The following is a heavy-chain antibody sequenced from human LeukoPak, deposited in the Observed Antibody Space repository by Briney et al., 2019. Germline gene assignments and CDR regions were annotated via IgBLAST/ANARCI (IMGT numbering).Heavy chain of an antibody. J-gene: IGHJ5*02. Sequence: TSETLSLTCAVYGGSFSGYYWSWIRQPPGKGLEWIGEINHSGSTNYNPSLKSRVTISVDTSKNQFSLKLSSVTAADTAVCYCARDREHSSSWYNWFDPWGQGTLVTVSS. CDR2: INHSGST. CDR3: ARDREHSSSWYNWFDP. CDR1: GGSFSGYY. V-gene: IGHV4-34*01. D-gene: IGHD6-13*01.